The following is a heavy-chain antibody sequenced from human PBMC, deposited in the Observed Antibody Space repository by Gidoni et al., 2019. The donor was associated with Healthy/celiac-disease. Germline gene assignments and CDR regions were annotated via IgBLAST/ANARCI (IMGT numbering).Heavy chain of an antibody. J-gene: IGHJ4*02. CDR3: ARVHDSSGYYSR. CDR1: GCSISSGGYS. Sequence: QLQLQESGSGLVKPSQTLSLTCAVSGCSISSGGYSWSWIRQPPGKGLEWIGYIYHSGSTYYNPSLKSRVTISVDRSKNQCSLKLSAVTAADTAGYYCARVHDSSGYYSRWGQGTLVTVSS. CDR2: IYHSGST. V-gene: IGHV4-30-2*01. D-gene: IGHD3-22*01.